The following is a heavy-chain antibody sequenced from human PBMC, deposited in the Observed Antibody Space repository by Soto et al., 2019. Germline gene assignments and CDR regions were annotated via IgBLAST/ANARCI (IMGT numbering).Heavy chain of an antibody. CDR2: IFANGHT. J-gene: IGHJ5*02. CDR1: GGSFSGYY. V-gene: IGHV4-59*10. D-gene: IGHD6-13*01. Sequence: SETLSLTCAVYGGSFSGYYWSWIRQPPGKGLEWIGLIFANGHTDYNPSLKSRVTMSVDASKNQFSLRLTSMTAADTAVYYCVASLAASGLNWLDPWGRGTLVTVSS. CDR3: VASLAASGLNWLDP.